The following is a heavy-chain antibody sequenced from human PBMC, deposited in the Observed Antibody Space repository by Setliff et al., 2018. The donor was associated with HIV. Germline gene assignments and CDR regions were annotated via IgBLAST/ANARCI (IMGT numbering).Heavy chain of an antibody. Sequence: GASVKVSCKATGYTFTSYAMNWVRQAPGQGLEWIGRINPKSGVADYLKKFQGRVTMTTDTSTNTAHMELIRPRFDDAAVYFCAKDIHCSGGSCKHFDCWGQGTLVTVSS. CDR3: AKDIHCSGGSCKHFDC. D-gene: IGHD2-15*01. CDR1: GYTFTSYA. J-gene: IGHJ4*02. V-gene: IGHV1-2*06. CDR2: INPKSGVA.